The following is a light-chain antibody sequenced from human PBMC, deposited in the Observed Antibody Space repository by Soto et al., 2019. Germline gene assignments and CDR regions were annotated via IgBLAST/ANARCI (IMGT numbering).Light chain of an antibody. J-gene: IGKJ1*01. CDR3: QQYPSYSRT. V-gene: IGKV1-5*03. Sequence: DIPMTQSPSTLSASVGDRVTITCRASQSISSWLAWYQQKPGKAPKLLIYKASSLDSGVPSRFSGSGSGTEFTLTISSLQPDDFATYYCQQYPSYSRTFGQGTKVEIK. CDR2: KAS. CDR1: QSISSW.